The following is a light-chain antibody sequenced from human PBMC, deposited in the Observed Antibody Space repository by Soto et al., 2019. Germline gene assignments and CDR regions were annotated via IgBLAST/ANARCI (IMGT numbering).Light chain of an antibody. Sequence: DIQMTQSPSTLSASVGDRVIITCRASQSISNWLAWYQQKPGKAPKLLIYKASSLESGVPSRFSGSGSGTEFALTISSLQHDDFATYCWQQYNDYSRTFGQGTKVEI. CDR2: KAS. CDR3: QQYNDYSRT. V-gene: IGKV1-5*03. CDR1: QSISNW. J-gene: IGKJ1*01.